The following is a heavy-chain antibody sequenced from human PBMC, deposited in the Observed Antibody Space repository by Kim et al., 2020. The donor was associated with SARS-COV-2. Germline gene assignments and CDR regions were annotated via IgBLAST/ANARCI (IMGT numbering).Heavy chain of an antibody. V-gene: IGHV3-23*01. CDR1: GFTFSSYA. CDR2: ISGSGGST. J-gene: IGHJ3*02. Sequence: GGSLRLSCAASGFTFSSYAMSWVRQAPGKGLEWVSAISGSGGSTYYADSVKGRFTISRDNSKNTLYLQMNSLRAEDTAVYYCAKDRLTYYYVSSGPRADAFDSWGQGTMVTVSS. CDR3: AKDRLTYYYVSSGPRADAFDS. D-gene: IGHD3-22*01.